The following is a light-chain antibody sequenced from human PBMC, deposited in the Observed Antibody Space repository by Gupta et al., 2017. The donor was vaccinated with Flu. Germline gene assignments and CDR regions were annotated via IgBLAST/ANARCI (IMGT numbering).Light chain of an antibody. CDR3: NSQESSGNIRV. CDR2: GTS. V-gene: IGLV3-19*01. CDR1: SLRSYY. Sequence: SSELTQDPAVSVALGQTVRITCEGDSLRSYYASWYQQKPGQAPVLVIYGTSNRPSGIPDRFSGSSSGNTASLTITGAQAEDEADYYCNSQESSGNIRVFGGGTKLTVL. J-gene: IGLJ3*02.